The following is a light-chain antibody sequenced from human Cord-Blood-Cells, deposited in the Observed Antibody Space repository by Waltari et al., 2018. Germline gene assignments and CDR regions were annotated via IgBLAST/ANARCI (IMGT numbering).Light chain of an antibody. CDR3: QQRSNWTPPLT. V-gene: IGKV3-11*01. CDR2: DAS. Sequence: EIVLIQSPATLSLSPGERATLSCRASQSVSSYLAWYQQKPGQAPRLLIYDASNRATGIPARFSGSGSGTDFTLTISSLEPEDFAVYYCQQRSNWTPPLTFGGGTKVEIK. J-gene: IGKJ4*01. CDR1: QSVSSY.